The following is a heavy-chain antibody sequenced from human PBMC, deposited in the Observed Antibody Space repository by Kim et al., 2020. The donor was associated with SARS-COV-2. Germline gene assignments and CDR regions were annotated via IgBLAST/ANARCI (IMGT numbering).Heavy chain of an antibody. V-gene: IGHV4-39*01. CDR2: IYYSGST. CDR3: ATGGGRITIFGVVTPDAFDI. D-gene: IGHD3-3*01. Sequence: SETLSLTCTVSGGSISSSSYYWGWIRQPPGKGLEWIGSIYYSGSTYYNPSLKSRVTISVDTSKNQFSLKLSSVTAADTAVYYCATGGGRITIFGVVTPDAFDIWGQGTMVTVSS. J-gene: IGHJ3*02. CDR1: GGSISSSSYY.